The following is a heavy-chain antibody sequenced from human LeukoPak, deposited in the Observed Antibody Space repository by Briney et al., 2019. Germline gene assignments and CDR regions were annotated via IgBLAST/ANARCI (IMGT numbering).Heavy chain of an antibody. J-gene: IGHJ5*02. Sequence: GGSLRLSCAASGFTFDDYGMSWVRQAPGKGLEWVSGINWNGGSTGYTDSVKGRFTISRDNAKNSLYLQMNSLRAEDTAVYYCARDRRSLGFDPWGQGTLVTVSS. CDR3: ARDRRSLGFDP. CDR1: GFTFDDYG. CDR2: INWNGGST. V-gene: IGHV3-20*04.